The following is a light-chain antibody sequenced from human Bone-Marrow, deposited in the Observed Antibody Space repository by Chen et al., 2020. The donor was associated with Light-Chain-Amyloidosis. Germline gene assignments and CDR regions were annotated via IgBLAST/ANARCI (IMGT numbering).Light chain of an antibody. CDR3: QQYNDWPRT. Sequence: EIVMTQSPATLSVSPGEGATLSCRASQSVNRNLAWYQQKPGQAPRLLIYGSSTGATGIPARFSGRGSGTEFTLTITSMQSEDFAVYYWQQYNDWPRTFGQGTRVEIK. CDR1: QSVNRN. V-gene: IGKV3-15*01. CDR2: GSS. J-gene: IGKJ1*01.